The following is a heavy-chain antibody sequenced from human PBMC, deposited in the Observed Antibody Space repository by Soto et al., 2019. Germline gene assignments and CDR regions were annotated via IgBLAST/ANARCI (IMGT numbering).Heavy chain of an antibody. CDR3: ARGAGYSSSWYEDY. Sequence: EVQLVESGGGLVQPAGSLRLSCAASGFTFSSYWMSWVRQAPGKGLEWVANIKQDGSEKYYVDSVKGRFTISRDNAKNSLYLQMNSLRAEDTAVYYCARGAGYSSSWYEDYWGQGTLVTVSS. CDR2: IKQDGSEK. V-gene: IGHV3-7*01. D-gene: IGHD6-13*01. J-gene: IGHJ4*02. CDR1: GFTFSSYW.